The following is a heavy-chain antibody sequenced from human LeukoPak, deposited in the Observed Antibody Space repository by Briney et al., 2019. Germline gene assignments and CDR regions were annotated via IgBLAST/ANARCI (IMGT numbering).Heavy chain of an antibody. D-gene: IGHD3-10*01. CDR3: ARKLLWFGEFPDY. Sequence: ASVKVSCKISGYTFNNYAMNWVRQAPGQGLEWMGWINTYTGNPAYAQGFTGRFVFSLDTSVSTAYLQISSLKAEDTAVYYCARKLLWFGEFPDYWGQGTLVSVSS. V-gene: IGHV7-4-1*02. CDR2: INTYTGNP. J-gene: IGHJ4*02. CDR1: GYTFNNYA.